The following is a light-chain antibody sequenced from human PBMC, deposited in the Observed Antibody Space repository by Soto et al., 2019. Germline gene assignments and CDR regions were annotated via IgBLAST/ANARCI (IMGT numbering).Light chain of an antibody. Sequence: QSALTQPASVSGSPGQSITISCTGTRSDIGGYNYVSWYQQHPGKAPKLLIYDVTNRPSGISNRFSGSKSGNTATLTISGLQAEDESDYYCSSYTSSGTVVFGGGTQRTVL. J-gene: IGLJ2*01. CDR2: DVT. CDR1: RSDIGGYNY. CDR3: SSYTSSGTVV. V-gene: IGLV2-14*03.